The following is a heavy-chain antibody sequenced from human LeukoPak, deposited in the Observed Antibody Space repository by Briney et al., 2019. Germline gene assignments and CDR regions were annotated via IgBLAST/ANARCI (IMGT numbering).Heavy chain of an antibody. D-gene: IGHD6-19*01. Sequence: PGGSLRLSCAASGFTFSSYTMSWVRQAPGEGLEWVSAISGSGYSTYYADSVKGRFTISRDNSKNTLYLQMNSLRAEDTAVYYCAKDGLSSGWADYWGQGTLVTVSS. CDR3: AKDGLSSGWADY. V-gene: IGHV3-23*01. J-gene: IGHJ4*02. CDR1: GFTFSSYT. CDR2: ISGSGYST.